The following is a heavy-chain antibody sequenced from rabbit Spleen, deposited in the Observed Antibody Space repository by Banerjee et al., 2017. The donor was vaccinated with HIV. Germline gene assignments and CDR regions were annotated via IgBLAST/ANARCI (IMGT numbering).Heavy chain of an antibody. V-gene: IGHV1S40*01. CDR3: ARDTSSSFSSYGMDL. Sequence: QSLEESGGDLVKPGASLTLTCTASGVSFTSNYYMCWVRQAPGKGLEWIACIYSGDGSTDYASWAKGRFTISKTSSTTVTLQVTSLTAADTATYFCARDTSSSFSSYGMDLWGQGTLVTVS. CDR2: IYSGDGST. J-gene: IGHJ6*01. CDR1: GVSFTSNYY. D-gene: IGHD1-1*01.